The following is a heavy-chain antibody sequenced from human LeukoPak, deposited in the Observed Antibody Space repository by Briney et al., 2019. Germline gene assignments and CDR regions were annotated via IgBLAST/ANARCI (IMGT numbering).Heavy chain of an antibody. D-gene: IGHD4-11*01. V-gene: IGHV3-33*01. CDR3: AGTVNYYYYGMDV. J-gene: IGHJ6*02. Sequence: PGGSLRLSCAASGFTFSSYGMHWVRQAPGKGLEWVAVIWYDGSNKYYADSVKGRFTISRDNSKNTLYLQMNSLRAEDTAVYYCAGTVNYYYYGMDVWGQGTTVTVSS. CDR1: GFTFSSYG. CDR2: IWYDGSNK.